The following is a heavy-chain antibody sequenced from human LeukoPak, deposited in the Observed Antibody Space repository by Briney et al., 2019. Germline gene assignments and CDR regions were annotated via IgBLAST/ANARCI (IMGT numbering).Heavy chain of an antibody. V-gene: IGHV3-23*01. CDR1: GFTFSSYA. CDR3: AKGRWGLTINNFDL. J-gene: IGHJ3*01. D-gene: IGHD2-21*02. CDR2: ISGRDDST. Sequence: PGGSLRLSCAASGFTFSSYAMSWVRQAPGKGLEWVSAISGRDDSTYYADSVKGRFTFSRDSSKNTLYLQMNSLGGEDMALYYCAKGRWGLTINNFDLWGQGTLVTVSS.